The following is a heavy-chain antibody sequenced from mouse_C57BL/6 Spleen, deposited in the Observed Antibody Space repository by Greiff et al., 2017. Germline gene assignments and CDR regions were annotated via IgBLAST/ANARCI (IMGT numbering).Heavy chain of an antibody. CDR3: ARRGGYAMDY. CDR2: IDPSDSYT. CDR1: GYTFTSYW. Sequence: VQLQQPGAELVMPGASVKLSCKASGYTFTSYWMHWVKQRPGQGLEWIGEIDPSDSYTNYNQNFKGKSTLTVDKSSSTAYMQLRSLTSEDSAVYYCARRGGYAMDYWGQGTSVTVSS. V-gene: IGHV1-69*01. J-gene: IGHJ4*01.